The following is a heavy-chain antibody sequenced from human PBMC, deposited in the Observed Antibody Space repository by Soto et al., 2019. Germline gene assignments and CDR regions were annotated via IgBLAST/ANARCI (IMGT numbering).Heavy chain of an antibody. CDR1: GGSISSGGYY. CDR2: IYYSGSS. V-gene: IGHV4-31*03. D-gene: IGHD3-22*01. CDR3: ARDVHYYDRSGYYGWFDP. Sequence: QVQLQESGPGLVKPSQTLSLTCTVSGGSISSGGYYWVWIRQHPGKGLEWIGYIYYSGSSYYNQSLKRRVTISVDTSKNTFYLKLSSVTAADTAVYYCARDVHYYDRSGYYGWFDPWGQGTLVTVSS. J-gene: IGHJ5*02.